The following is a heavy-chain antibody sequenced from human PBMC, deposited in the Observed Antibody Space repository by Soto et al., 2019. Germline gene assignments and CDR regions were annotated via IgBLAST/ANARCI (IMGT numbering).Heavy chain of an antibody. V-gene: IGHV4-31*03. J-gene: IGHJ4*02. D-gene: IGHD3-10*01. CDR2: IYYSGST. Sequence: QVQLQEAGPGLVKPSQTLSLTCTVSGGSISSGGYYWSWIRQHPGKGLEWIGYIYYSGSTYYNPSLKSRVTISVDTSKNQFSLKLSSVTAADTAVYYCARLNMVRGVIFDYWGQGTLVTVSS. CDR1: GGSISSGGYY. CDR3: ARLNMVRGVIFDY.